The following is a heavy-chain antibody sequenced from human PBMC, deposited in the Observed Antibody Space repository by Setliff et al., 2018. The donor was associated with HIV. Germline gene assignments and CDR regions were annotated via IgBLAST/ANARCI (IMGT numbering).Heavy chain of an antibody. V-gene: IGHV1-69*05. J-gene: IGHJ5*02. D-gene: IGHD3-10*01. CDR2: IIPIFGTA. CDR1: GGTFSSYA. Sequence: SVKVSCKASGGTFSSYAISWVRQAPGQGLEWMGGIIPIFGTANYAQKFQGRVTITTDESTSTAYMELSSLRSEDTAVYYCARGITMVPGPEENWFDPWGQGTLVTVSS. CDR3: ARGITMVPGPEENWFDP.